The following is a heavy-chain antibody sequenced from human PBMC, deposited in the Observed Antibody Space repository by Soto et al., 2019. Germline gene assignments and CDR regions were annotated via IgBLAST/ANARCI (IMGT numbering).Heavy chain of an antibody. D-gene: IGHD3-10*01. CDR1: GGTFSSYA. J-gene: IGHJ4*01. V-gene: IGHV1-69*06. Sequence: SVKVSCKASGGTFSSYALSWWRQAPGQGLEWVGGIIPIFGTANYAQKFQGKVTITADKSTSTAYMELSSLGSEDTALYYCARVDYYGSGSYYWRYFDSWGHGTLVPVSX. CDR2: IIPIFGTA. CDR3: ARVDYYGSGSYYWRYFDS.